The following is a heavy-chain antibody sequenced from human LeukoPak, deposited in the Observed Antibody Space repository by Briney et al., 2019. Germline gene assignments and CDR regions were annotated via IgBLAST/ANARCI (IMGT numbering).Heavy chain of an antibody. J-gene: IGHJ4*02. D-gene: IGHD3-10*01. V-gene: IGHV4-59*01. CDR1: GGSISSYY. CDR3: ARSPHYYDSGSLDY. Sequence: PSETLSLTCTVSGGSISSYYWSWIRQPPGKGLEWIGYIYYSGSTNYNPSLKSRVTISVDTSKNQFSLKLSSVTAADTAVYYCARSPHYYDSGSLDYWGQGTLVTVSS. CDR2: IYYSGST.